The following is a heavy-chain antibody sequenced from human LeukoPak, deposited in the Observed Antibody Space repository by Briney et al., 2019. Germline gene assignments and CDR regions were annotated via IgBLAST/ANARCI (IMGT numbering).Heavy chain of an antibody. D-gene: IGHD3-3*01. J-gene: IGHJ6*02. Sequence: PSGTLSLTCAVSGGSISSNWWSWVRQPPGKGLEWIGEIEDRGNTNYNPSLKSRVTISVDTSKNQFSLKLSSVTAADTAVYYCARAFSDFWSGYSLYYYYGMDVWGQGTTVTVSS. CDR1: GGSISSNW. CDR2: IEDRGNT. CDR3: ARAFSDFWSGYSLYYYYGMDV. V-gene: IGHV4-4*02.